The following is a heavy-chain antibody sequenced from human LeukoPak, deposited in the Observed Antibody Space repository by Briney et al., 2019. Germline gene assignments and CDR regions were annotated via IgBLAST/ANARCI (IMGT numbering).Heavy chain of an antibody. CDR1: GGSITSHSW. D-gene: IGHD1-1*01. J-gene: IGHJ4*02. Sequence: SETLSLTCAVSGGSITSHSWWSWVRQPPGKGLEWIGEIYHGGDTNYDPSVKSRVTMSVDKSKNHFSLNLRCVTAADTAIYYCASHVTVLGTRGFDYWGQGILVTVSS. V-gene: IGHV4-4*02. CDR2: IYHGGDT. CDR3: ASHVTVLGTRGFDY.